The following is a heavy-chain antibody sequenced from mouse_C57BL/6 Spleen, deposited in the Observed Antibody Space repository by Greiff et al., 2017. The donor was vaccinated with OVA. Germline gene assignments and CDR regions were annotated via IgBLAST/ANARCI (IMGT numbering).Heavy chain of an antibody. D-gene: IGHD4-1*01. J-gene: IGHJ2*01. CDR2: IHPNSGST. Sequence: VQLQQPGAELVKPGASVKLSCKASGYTFTSYWMHWVKQRPGQGLEWIGMIHPNSGSTNYNEKFKSKATLTVDKSSSTAYMQLSSLTSEDSAVYYCARRGTGTYYFDYWGQGTTLTVSS. CDR1: GYTFTSYW. CDR3: ARRGTGTYYFDY. V-gene: IGHV1-64*01.